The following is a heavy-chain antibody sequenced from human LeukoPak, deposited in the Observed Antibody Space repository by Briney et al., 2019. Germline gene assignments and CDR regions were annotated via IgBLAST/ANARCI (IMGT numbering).Heavy chain of an antibody. D-gene: IGHD2-2*01. V-gene: IGHV4-34*01. Sequence: SETLSLTCAVYGGSFSGYYWSWIRQPPGKGLEWIGSIYYSGSTYYNPSLKSRVTISVDTSKNQFSLKLSSVTAADTAVYYCAREVIGGPGTSFDYWGQGTLVTVSS. CDR3: AREVIGGPGTSFDY. CDR2: IYYSGST. CDR1: GGSFSGYY. J-gene: IGHJ4*02.